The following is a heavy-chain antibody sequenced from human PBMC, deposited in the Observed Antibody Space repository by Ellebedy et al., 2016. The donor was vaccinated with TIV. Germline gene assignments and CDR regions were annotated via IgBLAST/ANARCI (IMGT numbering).Heavy chain of an antibody. CDR1: GFTFSSYA. J-gene: IGHJ2*01. V-gene: IGHV3-23*01. CDR2: ISGSGSST. CDR3: ARDPYYGFGYFDL. Sequence: GGSLRLXXPPSGFTFSSYAMSWVRQAPGKGLEWVSAISGSGSSTYYADSVKGRFTISRDNSKNTLYVQMNSLRADDTAVYYCARDPYYGFGYFDLWGRGTLVTVSS. D-gene: IGHD3-10*01.